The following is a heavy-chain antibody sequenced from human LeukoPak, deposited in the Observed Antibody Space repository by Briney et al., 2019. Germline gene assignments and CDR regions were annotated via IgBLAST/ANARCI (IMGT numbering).Heavy chain of an antibody. CDR2: ISAYNGNT. D-gene: IGHD3-10*01. CDR3: AREWRGRFGESYYYYYYMDV. Sequence: GASVKVPCKASGYTFTSYGISWVRQAPGQGLEWMGWISAYNGNTNYAQKLQGRVTMTTDTSTSTAYMELRSLRSDDTAVYYCAREWRGRFGESYYYYYYMDVWGKGTTVTVSS. CDR1: GYTFTSYG. J-gene: IGHJ6*03. V-gene: IGHV1-18*01.